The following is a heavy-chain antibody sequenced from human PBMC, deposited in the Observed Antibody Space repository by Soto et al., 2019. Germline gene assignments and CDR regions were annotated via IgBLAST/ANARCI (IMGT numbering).Heavy chain of an antibody. CDR1: GGTFSSYA. CDR3: ARGGPYYDSSFDY. V-gene: IGHV1-69*13. J-gene: IGHJ4*02. D-gene: IGHD3-22*01. Sequence: VASVKVSCKASGGTFSSYAISWVRQAPGQGLEWMGGIIPIFGTANYAQKFQGRVTITADESTSTAYMELSSLRSEDTAVYYCARGGPYYDSSFDYWGQGTLVTVSS. CDR2: IIPIFGTA.